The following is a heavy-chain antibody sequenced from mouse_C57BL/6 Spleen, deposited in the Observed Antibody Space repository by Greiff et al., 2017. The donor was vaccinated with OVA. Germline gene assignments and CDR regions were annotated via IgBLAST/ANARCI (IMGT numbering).Heavy chain of an antibody. J-gene: IGHJ4*01. CDR1: GFTFSAYG. CDR2: ISSGSSTI. Sequence: EVQVVESGGGLVKPGGSLKLSCAASGFTFSAYGMHWVRQAPEKGLEWVAYISSGSSTIYYADTVTGRFTISSDKDKKTLVQQLTRLRSEETAVYYCAMTIYYHAMDYWGQGTAVTVSS. CDR3: AMTIYYHAMDY. D-gene: IGHD2-1*01. V-gene: IGHV5-17*01.